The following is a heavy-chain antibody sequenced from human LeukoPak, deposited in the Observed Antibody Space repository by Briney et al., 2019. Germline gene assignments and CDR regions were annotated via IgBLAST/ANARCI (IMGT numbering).Heavy chain of an antibody. D-gene: IGHD4-17*01. CDR2: IYPYDSTT. CDR3: ARSDYADFGGTGY. J-gene: IGHJ4*02. CDR1: GYTFTSYW. V-gene: IGHV5-51*01. Sequence: GESLKISCKGSGYTFTSYWIAWVRQMPGKGLEWMGTIYPYDSTTRYSPSFQGQVTISADKSISTAYLQWSSLKASDTAMYYCARSDYADFGGTGYWGQGTLVTVSS.